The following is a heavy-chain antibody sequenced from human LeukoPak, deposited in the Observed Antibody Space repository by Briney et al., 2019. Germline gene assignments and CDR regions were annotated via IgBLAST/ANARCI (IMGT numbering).Heavy chain of an antibody. CDR2: ISGDGGST. Sequence: GGSLRLSCAASGFTFSSYEMNWVRQAPGKGLEWVSLISGDGGSTYYADSVKGRFTISRDNSKNSLYLQMNSLRTEDTALYYCAKDMWRFGELDYDYWGQGTLVTVSS. CDR1: GFTFSSYE. CDR3: AKDMWRFGELDYDY. J-gene: IGHJ4*02. D-gene: IGHD3-10*01. V-gene: IGHV3-43*02.